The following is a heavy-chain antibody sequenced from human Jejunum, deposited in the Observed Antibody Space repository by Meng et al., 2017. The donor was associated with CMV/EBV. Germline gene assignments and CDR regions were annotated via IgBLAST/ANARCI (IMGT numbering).Heavy chain of an antibody. D-gene: IGHD4-11*01. CDR2: IYADDST. CDR1: GFIVNDKF. CDR3: ARNLQSSVNSMDY. J-gene: IGHJ4*02. Sequence: VQLGEVGGGVVQPGGSLRLSCGVSGFIVNDKFMSWVRQAPGKGLEWVSVIYADDSTYYADSVRGRFTISRDNSKNTLFLQMNSLGAEDTAVYYCARNLQSSVNSMDYWGQGTLVTVSS. V-gene: IGHV3-66*01.